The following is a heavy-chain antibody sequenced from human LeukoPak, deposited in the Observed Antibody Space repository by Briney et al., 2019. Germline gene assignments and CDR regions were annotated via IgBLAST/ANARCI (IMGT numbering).Heavy chain of an antibody. CDR1: GGSISNYY. D-gene: IGHD3-22*01. J-gene: IGHJ2*01. CDR3: ARPGDTSGYYWYFDL. Sequence: PSETLSLTCTVSGGSISNYYWTWIRQPPGKGLESIGYTYYSGSTNYNPSLKSRVTISIDTSKNQFSLKLSSVTAADTAVYYCARPGDTSGYYWYFDLWGRGTLVTVSS. V-gene: IGHV4-59*08. CDR2: TYYSGST.